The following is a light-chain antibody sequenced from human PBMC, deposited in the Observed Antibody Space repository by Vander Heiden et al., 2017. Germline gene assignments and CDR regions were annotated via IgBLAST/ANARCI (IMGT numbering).Light chain of an antibody. CDR1: SSNIGSYT. V-gene: IGLV1-44*01. CDR3: ATWDDSLNGYV. CDR2: SNN. J-gene: IGLJ1*01. Sequence: QSVLTQPPSASGTPGQRVTSSCSGSSSNIGSYTVSWYQQLPGAAPKLLIYSNNQRPSGVPDRFSGSKSGTSASLAISVLQSDDEADYYCATWDDSLNGYVFATGTKVTVL.